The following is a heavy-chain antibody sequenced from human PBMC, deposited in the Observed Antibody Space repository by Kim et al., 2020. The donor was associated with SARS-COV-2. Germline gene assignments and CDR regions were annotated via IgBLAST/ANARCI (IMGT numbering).Heavy chain of an antibody. D-gene: IGHD2-2*01. Sequence: GGSLRLSCAASGFTFSSYAMSWVRQAPGKGLEWVSAISGSGGSTYYADSVKGRFTISRDNSKNTLYLQMNSLRAEDTAVYYCAKGLGYCSSTSCLGFLDYWGQGTLVTVSS. CDR3: AKGLGYCSSTSCLGFLDY. CDR1: GFTFSSYA. CDR2: ISGSGGST. J-gene: IGHJ4*02. V-gene: IGHV3-23*01.